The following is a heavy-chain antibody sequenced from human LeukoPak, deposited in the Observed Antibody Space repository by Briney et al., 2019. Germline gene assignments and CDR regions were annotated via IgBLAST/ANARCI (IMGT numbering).Heavy chain of an antibody. Sequence: ASVKVSCKASGYTFTSYYMHWVRQAPGQGLEWMGIINPSGGSTSYAQKFQGRVTMTRDTSTSTVYMELSSLRSEDTAVYYCARDTLARYYYYGMDVWGQGTTVTASS. CDR2: INPSGGST. V-gene: IGHV1-46*01. D-gene: IGHD2-15*01. CDR3: ARDTLARYYYYGMDV. J-gene: IGHJ6*02. CDR1: GYTFTSYY.